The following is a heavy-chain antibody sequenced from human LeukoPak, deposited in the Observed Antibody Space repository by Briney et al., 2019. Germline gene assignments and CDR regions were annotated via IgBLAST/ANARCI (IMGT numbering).Heavy chain of an antibody. CDR2: IFGSGGSP. V-gene: IGHV3-23*01. J-gene: IGHJ4*02. Sequence: RGSLRLSCEASGFTFGSHAMYWVRQAPGKGLEWVAGIFGSGGSPHYANSVKGRFTISRDNPRNTVYLQINRLRDDDTAVYYCGKTTVGYSSGQKPAWPVDFWGQGTLVTVSS. D-gene: IGHD5-18*01. CDR1: GFTFGSHA. CDR3: GKTTVGYSSGQKPAWPVDF.